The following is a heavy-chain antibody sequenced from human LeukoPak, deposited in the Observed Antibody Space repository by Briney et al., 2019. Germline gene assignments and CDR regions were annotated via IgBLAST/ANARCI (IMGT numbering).Heavy chain of an antibody. D-gene: IGHD3-22*01. J-gene: IGHJ4*02. CDR3: ARVSRDYYDSSGYYYPPPAFDY. CDR2: MNPNSGNT. Sequence: ASVKVSCKASGYTFTSYDINWVRQATGQGLEWMGWMNPNSGNTGYAQKFQGRVTMTRSTSISTAYMELSSLRSEDTAVYYCARVSRDYYDSSGYYYPPPAFDYWGQGTLVTVSS. CDR1: GYTFTSYD. V-gene: IGHV1-8*01.